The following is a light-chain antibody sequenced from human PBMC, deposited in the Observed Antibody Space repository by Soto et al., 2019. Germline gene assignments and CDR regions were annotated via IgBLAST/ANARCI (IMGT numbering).Light chain of an antibody. Sequence: DNHLSQSPPTQSDSVGDRVTITCRASQSIRYYLAWYQQMPGKAPKLLIYGASSLQSGVPSRFSGSGSGTEFTLTISSLQPDDFATYFCQHHNSYSQTFGQGTKVDIK. CDR2: GAS. CDR1: QSIRYY. V-gene: IGKV1-5*01. J-gene: IGKJ1*01. CDR3: QHHNSYSQT.